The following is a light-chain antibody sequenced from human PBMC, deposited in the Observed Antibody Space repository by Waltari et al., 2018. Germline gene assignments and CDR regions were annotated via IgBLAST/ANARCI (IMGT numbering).Light chain of an antibody. CDR2: GAS. CDR1: QDLDNW. Sequence: AIQVTQSPSSLSASVGDRVTITCRASQDLDNWLAWYQQKPGKAPNLLIYGASVLESGVPSRFSGSGSGTDFTLTISSLKPEDFATYYCQQLHSYPRAFGGGTKVESK. CDR3: QQLHSYPRA. J-gene: IGKJ4*01. V-gene: IGKV1-13*02.